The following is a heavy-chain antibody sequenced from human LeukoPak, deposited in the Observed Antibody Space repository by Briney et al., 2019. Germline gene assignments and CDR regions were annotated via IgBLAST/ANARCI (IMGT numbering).Heavy chain of an antibody. CDR1: GFTFSNAW. CDR2: IRSNSDGGTI. V-gene: IGHV3-15*07. D-gene: IGHD3-22*01. Sequence: PGGSLKLSCATSGFTFSNAWMNWVRQAPGKGLEWVGRIRSNSDGGTIDYAAPVKGRFTLSRDDSKTTLYLQMNSLQTEDTAVYYCATDFYDSTWGQGTLVTVSS. J-gene: IGHJ5*02. CDR3: ATDFYDST.